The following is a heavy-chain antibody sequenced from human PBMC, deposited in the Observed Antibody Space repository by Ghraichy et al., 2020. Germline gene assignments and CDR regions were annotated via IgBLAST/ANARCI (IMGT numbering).Heavy chain of an antibody. J-gene: IGHJ3*02. CDR3: ARPTVTNARRAFDI. D-gene: IGHD4-11*01. CDR2: INHSEGA. Sequence: SETLSLTCAFYGGSFSGYYWSWIRQPPGKGLEWIGEINHSEGAKYNPSLMSRVTISADTSKNQFSLKLRSVTAADTAVYYCARPTVTNARRAFDIWGQGTMVTVSS. CDR1: GGSFSGYY. V-gene: IGHV4-34*01.